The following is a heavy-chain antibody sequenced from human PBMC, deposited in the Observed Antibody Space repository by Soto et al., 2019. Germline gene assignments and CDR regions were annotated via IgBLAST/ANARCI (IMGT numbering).Heavy chain of an antibody. Sequence: PGGSLRLSCAASGFTFSSYAMSWVRQAPGKGLEWVSAISGSGGSTYYADSVKGRFTISRDNSKNTLYLQMNSLRAEDTAVYYCAKGSYYYDSSGLDYWGQGTLVTVSS. CDR2: ISGSGGST. D-gene: IGHD3-22*01. V-gene: IGHV3-23*01. J-gene: IGHJ4*02. CDR3: AKGSYYYDSSGLDY. CDR1: GFTFSSYA.